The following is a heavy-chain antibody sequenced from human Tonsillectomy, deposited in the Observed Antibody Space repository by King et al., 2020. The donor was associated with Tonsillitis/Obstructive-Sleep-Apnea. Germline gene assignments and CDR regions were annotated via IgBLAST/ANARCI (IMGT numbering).Heavy chain of an antibody. V-gene: IGHV3-30*04. D-gene: IGHD3-3*01. CDR3: ARGDDFLSGYSRYYMDV. J-gene: IGHJ6*03. Sequence: VQLVESGGGVVQPERSLRLSCAASGFTFSSYVMHWVRQAPGKGLEWVAVISYDGSNKYYADSVKGRFTISRDNSKNTLYLQMNSLRTEDTAVYYCARGDDFLSGYSRYYMDVWGKGTTVTVSS. CDR1: GFTFSSYV. CDR2: ISYDGSNK.